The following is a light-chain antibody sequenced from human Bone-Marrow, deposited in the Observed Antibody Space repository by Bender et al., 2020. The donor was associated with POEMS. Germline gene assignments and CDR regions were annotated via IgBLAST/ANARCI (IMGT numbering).Light chain of an antibody. CDR3: LLSYSGSRV. CDR2: EAT. Sequence: QAVVTQEPSLTVSPGGTVTLTCGSSTGPVTRAHYPYWFQQRPGLAPRPLIYEATNKHSWTPARFSGSLLGGQAALTLSGAQPEDEADYYCLLSYSGSRVFGGGTKLTVL. J-gene: IGLJ3*02. V-gene: IGLV7-46*01. CDR1: TGPVTRAHY.